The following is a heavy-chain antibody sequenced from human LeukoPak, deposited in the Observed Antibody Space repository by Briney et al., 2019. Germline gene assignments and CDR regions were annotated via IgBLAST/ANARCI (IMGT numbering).Heavy chain of an antibody. D-gene: IGHD2/OR15-2a*01. J-gene: IGHJ4*02. CDR3: ARDRIDYFDY. CDR1: GFTFSSYA. CDR2: ISYDGSNK. V-gene: IGHV3-30*14. Sequence: GRSLRLSCAASGFTFSSYAMHWVRQAPGKGLEWVAVISYDGSNKYYADSVKGRFTISRDNSKNTLYLQMNSLRAEDTAVYYCARDRIDYFDYWGQGTLVTVSS.